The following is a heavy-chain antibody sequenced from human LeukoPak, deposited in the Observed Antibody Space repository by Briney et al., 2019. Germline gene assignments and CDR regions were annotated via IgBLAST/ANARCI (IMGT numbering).Heavy chain of an antibody. D-gene: IGHD6-19*01. J-gene: IGHJ4*02. Sequence: GGSLRLSRAASGFTFSNYAMHWVRQAPGKGLEWVAVLSSDGSNKYYADSVRGRFTISRNNSKNTLYLQMNSLRAEDTAVYYYAKAHSSGWYYFDSWGQGTLVTVSS. CDR1: GFTFSNYA. CDR3: AKAHSSGWYYFDS. V-gene: IGHV3-30*18. CDR2: LSSDGSNK.